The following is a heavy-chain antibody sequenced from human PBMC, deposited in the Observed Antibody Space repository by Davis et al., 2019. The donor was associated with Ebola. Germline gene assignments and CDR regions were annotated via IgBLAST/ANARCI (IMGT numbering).Heavy chain of an antibody. Sequence: GESLKLSCAASGITFSSVWMTWVRQAPGKGLEWVANINEEGNEKFYVESAQGRFTISRDNAKNSLFLQMNSLRVEDTAVYYCASGYFYADGLDVWGQGATVVVTS. J-gene: IGHJ6*02. CDR3: ASGYFYADGLDV. D-gene: IGHD3-22*01. CDR2: INEEGNEK. CDR1: GITFSSVW. V-gene: IGHV3-7*03.